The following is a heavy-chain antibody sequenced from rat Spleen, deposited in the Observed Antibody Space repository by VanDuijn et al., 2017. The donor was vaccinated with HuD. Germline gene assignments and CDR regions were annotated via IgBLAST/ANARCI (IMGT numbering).Heavy chain of an antibody. CDR1: GFTFSDYF. CDR2: ISNTGGTT. Sequence: EVQLVESGGGLVQPGGSLKLSCAASGFTFSDYFMAWVRQAPTQGLEWVASISNTGGTTNYPDSVKGRFTVSRDDAKSTLYLQMDSLRSEDTATYYCARHGGLRNWCAYWGQGTLVTVSS. V-gene: IGHV5-25*01. CDR3: ARHGGLRNWCAY. J-gene: IGHJ3*01.